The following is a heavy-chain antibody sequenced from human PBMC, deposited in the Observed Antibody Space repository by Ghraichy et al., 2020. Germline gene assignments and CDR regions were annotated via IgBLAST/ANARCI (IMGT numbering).Heavy chain of an antibody. CDR1: GFTISLYA. V-gene: IGHV3-30*02. Sequence: GGSLRLSCAPSGFTISLYAMHWVRQAPGKGLEWVAFISYDGNNEDYAGSVKGRFTISRDNSKSTLFLQMSSLRPEDTAVYYCAKEGFRGSSWYYYGMDVWGQGTTVTVSS. D-gene: IGHD6-13*01. CDR3: AKEGFRGSSWYYYGMDV. J-gene: IGHJ6*02. CDR2: ISYDGNNE.